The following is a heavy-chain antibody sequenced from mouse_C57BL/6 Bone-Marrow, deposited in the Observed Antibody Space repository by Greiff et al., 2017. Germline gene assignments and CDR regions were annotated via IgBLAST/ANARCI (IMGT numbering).Heavy chain of an antibody. V-gene: IGHV1-9*01. CDR3: ARWGYAMDY. J-gene: IGHJ4*01. CDR2: ILPGSGST. CDR1: GYTFTGYW. Sequence: VQLQQSGAELMKPGASVKLSCKATGYTFTGYWIEWVKQRPGHGLEWIGEILPGSGSTHYTEKFKGKATFTADTSSNTAYMQLSSLTTEDSAIYYFARWGYAMDYWGQGTSVTVSS.